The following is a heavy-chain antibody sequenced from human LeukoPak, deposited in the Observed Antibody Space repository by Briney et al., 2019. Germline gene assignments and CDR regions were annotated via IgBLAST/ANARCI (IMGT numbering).Heavy chain of an antibody. CDR3: ARSPYYGGNVYYFDY. CDR1: GGSISSSSHY. J-gene: IGHJ4*02. V-gene: IGHV4-39*01. Sequence: PSEALSLTCTVPGGSISSSSHYWGWIRQPPGKGLEWIGSIYYSGSTQYNPSLKSRVTISVDTSKNQFSLKLSSVTAADTAVYYCARSPYYGGNVYYFDYWGQGTLVTVSS. CDR2: IYYSGST. D-gene: IGHD4-23*01.